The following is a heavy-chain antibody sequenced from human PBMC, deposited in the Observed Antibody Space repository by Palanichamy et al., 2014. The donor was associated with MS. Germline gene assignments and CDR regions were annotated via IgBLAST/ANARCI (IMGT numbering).Heavy chain of an antibody. D-gene: IGHD5-18*01. V-gene: IGHV3-33*08. CDR3: ARSKGDTAMLAFDS. CDR1: IHLQQPC. Sequence: QVQLVESGGGVVQPGRSLRLSCGRLWIHLQQPCHVLGPPGSRQGGWSGWQVIYYDGSNRYYTDSVEGRFTISRDNSKNTLYLQMNSLRAEDTAVYYCARSKGDTAMLAFDSWGQGTLVAVSS. J-gene: IGHJ4*02. CDR2: IYYDGSNR.